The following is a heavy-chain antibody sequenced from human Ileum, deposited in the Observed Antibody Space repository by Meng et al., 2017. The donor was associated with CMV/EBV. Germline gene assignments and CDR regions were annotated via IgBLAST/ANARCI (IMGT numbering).Heavy chain of an antibody. CDR3: AKDTLSGSSGWFDY. J-gene: IGHJ4*02. Sequence: SALTLSSCAMHWVRQAPGKGLEWVAVISYDGSNKYYADSVKGRFTISRDNSNNTLYLQMNSLRTEDTAVYYCAKDTLSGSSGWFDYWGQGTLVTVSS. D-gene: IGHD6-19*01. V-gene: IGHV3-30*18. CDR1: ALTLSSCA. CDR2: ISYDGSNK.